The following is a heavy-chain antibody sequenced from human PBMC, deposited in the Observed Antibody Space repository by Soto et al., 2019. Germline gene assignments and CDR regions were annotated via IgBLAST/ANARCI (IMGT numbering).Heavy chain of an antibody. CDR1: GFSLSTSGVG. CDR3: AHSSAMVRGVIIYFDY. D-gene: IGHD3-10*01. Sequence: QITLKESGPTLVKPTQTLTLTCTFSGFSLSTSGVGVGWIRQPPGKALEWLALIYWDDDKRYSPSLKSRLTITKDTYKNQVVLTMTNMDPVDTATYYCAHSSAMVRGVIIYFDYWGQGTLVTVSS. J-gene: IGHJ4*02. V-gene: IGHV2-5*02. CDR2: IYWDDDK.